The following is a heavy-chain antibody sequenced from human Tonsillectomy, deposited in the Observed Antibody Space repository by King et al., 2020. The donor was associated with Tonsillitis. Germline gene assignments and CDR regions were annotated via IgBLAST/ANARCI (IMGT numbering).Heavy chain of an antibody. J-gene: IGHJ4*02. CDR2: ISGSGGST. V-gene: IGHV3-23*04. Sequence: VQLVESGGGLVQPGGSLRLSCAASGFTFSSYAMSWVRQAPGKGLEWVSAISGSGGSTYYADSVKGRFTISRDNSKNTLYLQINSLRAEDTALYYCAENRSRRYYAILPPRGAPGPFDYWGQGTLVTVSS. CDR1: GFTFSSYA. D-gene: IGHD3-9*01. CDR3: AENRSRRYYAILPPRGAPGPFDY.